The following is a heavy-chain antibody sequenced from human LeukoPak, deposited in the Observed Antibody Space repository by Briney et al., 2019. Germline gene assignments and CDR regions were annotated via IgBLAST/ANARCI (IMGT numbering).Heavy chain of an antibody. CDR2: INHSGST. J-gene: IGHJ4*02. CDR1: GGSFSGYY. V-gene: IGHV4-34*01. CDR3: AQGPGDY. Sequence: SETLSLTCAVYGGSFSGYYWSWIRQPPGKGLEWIGEINHSGSTNYNPSLKSRVTISVDTSKNQFSLKLSSVTAADTAVYYCAQGPGDYWGQGTLVTVSS.